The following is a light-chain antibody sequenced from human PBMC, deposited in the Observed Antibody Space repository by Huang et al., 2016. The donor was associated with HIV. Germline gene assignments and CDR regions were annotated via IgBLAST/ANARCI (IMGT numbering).Light chain of an antibody. J-gene: IGKJ2*01. Sequence: DIQMTQSPSSLSTSVGDRVTITCRASHGAGNSLAWYQQKPGKVPKLLIYAASTLRSGVPSRFSGSGSGTEFTLTISGLQPEDVATYYCQKYNSAPYTFGQGTRLDIK. V-gene: IGKV1-27*01. CDR3: QKYNSAPYT. CDR2: AAS. CDR1: HGAGNS.